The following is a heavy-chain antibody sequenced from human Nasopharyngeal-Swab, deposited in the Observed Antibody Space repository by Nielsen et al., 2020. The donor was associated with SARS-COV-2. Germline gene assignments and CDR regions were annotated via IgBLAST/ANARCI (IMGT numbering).Heavy chain of an antibody. CDR3: ARGGRGSQYYMDV. V-gene: IGHV3-13*05. D-gene: IGHD1-26*01. J-gene: IGHJ6*03. CDR1: GFTFSTYD. Sequence: GGSLRLSCAASGFTFSTYDMHWVRQVTGKGLEWVSAIGIAGDPYYAGSVKGRFTISRENAKNSLYLQMNSLRAGDTAVYYCARGGRGSQYYMDVWGKGTTVTASS. CDR2: IGIAGDP.